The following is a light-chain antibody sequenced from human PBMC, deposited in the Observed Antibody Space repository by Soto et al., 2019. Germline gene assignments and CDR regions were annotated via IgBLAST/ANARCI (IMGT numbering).Light chain of an antibody. CDR3: ASYTSSTTHV. V-gene: IGLV2-14*01. CDR2: EVS. CDR1: SNDVGGYKY. Sequence: QSVLTQPASVSGSPGQSITISCTGTSNDVGGYKYVSWHQQHPGKAPKFMIYEVSNRPSGVSNRFSGSKSGNTASLTISGLQAEDEADYSCASYTSSTTHVFGTGTKVTVL. J-gene: IGLJ1*01.